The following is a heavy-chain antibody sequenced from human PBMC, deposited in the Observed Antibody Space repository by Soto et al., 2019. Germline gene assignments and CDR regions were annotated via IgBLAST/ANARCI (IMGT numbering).Heavy chain of an antibody. V-gene: IGHV1-69*13. CDR1: GDSFSSYA. CDR2: IIPIFGTP. D-gene: IGHD3-22*01. Sequence: ASVKVSCKAYGDSFSSYAISWVRQAPGHGLEWMGRIIPIFGTPNYAQRVEGRVTITADESTSTANMELSSLRSDDTAVYYCARGSRGYYDGRGFLGEHYWGQGTLVTVSS. J-gene: IGHJ4*02. CDR3: ARGSRGYYDGRGFLGEHY.